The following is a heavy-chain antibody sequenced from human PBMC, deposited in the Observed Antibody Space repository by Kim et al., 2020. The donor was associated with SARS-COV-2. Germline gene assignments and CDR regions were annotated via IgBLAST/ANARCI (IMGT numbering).Heavy chain of an antibody. CDR3: ARGLRYFDWLPDNWFDP. V-gene: IGHV4-59*01. CDR2: IYYSGST. D-gene: IGHD3-9*01. Sequence: SETLSLTCTVSGGSISSYYWSWIRQPPGKGLEWIGYIYYSGSTNYNPSLKSRVTISVDTSKNQFSLKLSSVTAADTAVYYCARGLRYFDWLPDNWFDPWGQEPWSPSPQ. J-gene: IGHJ5*02. CDR1: GGSISSYY.